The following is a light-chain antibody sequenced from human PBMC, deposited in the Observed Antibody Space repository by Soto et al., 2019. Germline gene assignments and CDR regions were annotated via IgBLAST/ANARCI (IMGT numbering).Light chain of an antibody. J-gene: IGKJ4*01. Sequence: DTVLTQSPGTLSLSPGERATLSCRASQSVSSSYLAWYQQKPGQAPRLLIYGASSRATGIPDRFSGSGSGTDFTLTISRLEPEDFAVYYCQQYGSSPGTFGGGTMVDIK. CDR2: GAS. CDR3: QQYGSSPGT. CDR1: QSVSSSY. V-gene: IGKV3-20*01.